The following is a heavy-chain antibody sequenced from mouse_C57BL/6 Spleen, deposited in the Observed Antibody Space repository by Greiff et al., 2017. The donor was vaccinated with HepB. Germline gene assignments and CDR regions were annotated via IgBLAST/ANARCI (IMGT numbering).Heavy chain of an antibody. V-gene: IGHV3-6*01. D-gene: IGHD1-1*01. CDR2: ISYDGSN. CDR3: ARDGDYYGSSYPFAY. CDR1: GYSITSGYY. J-gene: IGHJ3*01. Sequence: EVKLVESGPGLVKPSQSLSLTCSVTGYSITSGYYWNWIRQFPGNKLEWMGYISYDGSNNYNPSLKNRISITRDTSKNQFFLKLNSVTTEDTATYYCARDGDYYGSSYPFAYWGQGTLVTVSA.